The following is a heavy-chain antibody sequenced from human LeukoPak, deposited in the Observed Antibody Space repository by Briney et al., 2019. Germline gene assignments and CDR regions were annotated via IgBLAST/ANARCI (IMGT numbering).Heavy chain of an antibody. Sequence: TSETLSLTCAVSDYSISSGYYWGWIRQPPGKGLEWIGSIYHSGSTYYNPSLKSRVTVSIGRSKNQFSLKLSSVTAADTAVYYCARDPGYARWFDPWGQGTLVTVSS. CDR1: DYSISSGYY. D-gene: IGHD5-18*01. V-gene: IGHV4-38-2*02. CDR3: ARDPGYARWFDP. J-gene: IGHJ5*02. CDR2: IYHSGST.